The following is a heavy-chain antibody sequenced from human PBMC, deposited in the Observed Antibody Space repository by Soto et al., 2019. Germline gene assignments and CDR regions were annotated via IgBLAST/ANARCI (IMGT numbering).Heavy chain of an antibody. CDR3: ARGDRGGFDL. Sequence: EVQLVESVGGLVQPGESLRLSCAASGFTFDYYWMHWVSQAPGKGLVWVSRVHSDGTTTTYADSVKGRFTISRDNARNTVSLQMSSLRAEDTAIYYCARGDRGGFDLWGHGTVVTVSS. CDR1: GFTFDYYW. J-gene: IGHJ3*01. V-gene: IGHV3-74*01. CDR2: VHSDGTTT. D-gene: IGHD3-10*01.